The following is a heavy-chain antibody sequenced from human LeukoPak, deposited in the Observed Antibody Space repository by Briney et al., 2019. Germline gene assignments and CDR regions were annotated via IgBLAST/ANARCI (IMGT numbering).Heavy chain of an antibody. CDR2: IIPMLGMT. Sequence: EASVKVSCKASGGTFDNYAVSWVREAPGLGLEWMGRIIPMLGMTNSAQKFQDRVTITADTSTGTAYMELTNLRSDDTAVYFCARGLFGGFAAAPFDHWGQGTLVTVS. CDR1: GGTFDNYA. J-gene: IGHJ4*02. V-gene: IGHV1-69*04. D-gene: IGHD2-2*01. CDR3: ARGLFGGFAAAPFDH.